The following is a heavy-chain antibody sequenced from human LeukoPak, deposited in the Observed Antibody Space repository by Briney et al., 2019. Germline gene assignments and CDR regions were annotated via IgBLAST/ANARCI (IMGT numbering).Heavy chain of an antibody. J-gene: IGHJ4*02. CDR3: ARGRGPLRHGSFDY. CDR1: GGSISSSSYY. D-gene: IGHD1-14*01. V-gene: IGHV4-39*07. CDR2: IYYSGST. Sequence: SETLSLTCTVSGGSISSSSYYWGLIRQPPGKGLELIGSIYYSGSTYYNPSLKSRVTISVDTSKNQFSLKLSSVTAADTAVYYCARGRGPLRHGSFDYWGQGTLVTVSS.